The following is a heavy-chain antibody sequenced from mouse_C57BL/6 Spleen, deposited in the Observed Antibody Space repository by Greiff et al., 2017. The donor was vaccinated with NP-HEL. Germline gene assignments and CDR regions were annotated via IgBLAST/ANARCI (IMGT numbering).Heavy chain of an antibody. CDR3: ANYYGSSGIYFDY. CDR2: LNPSSGYT. CDR1: GYTFTRYP. Sequence: QVQLKQSGAELARPGASVKMSCKASGYTFTRYPMHWVKQRPGQGLDWIGYLNPSSGYTKYNQKFKEKATLTADKSSSTAYRQLSSLTSEDSSVYYCANYYGSSGIYFDYWGQGTTLTVSS. V-gene: IGHV1-4*01. D-gene: IGHD1-1*01. J-gene: IGHJ2*01.